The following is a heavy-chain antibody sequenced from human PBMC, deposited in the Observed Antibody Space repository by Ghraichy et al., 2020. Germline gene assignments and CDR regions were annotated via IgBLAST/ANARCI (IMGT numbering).Heavy chain of an antibody. CDR2: ISSGSRSI. Sequence: ETLSLTCVASGITFSSHYMNWVRQAPGKGLEWVSSISSGSRSIYYTDSVKGRFTISRDNAKNSLYLQMNSLRVEDTAVYYCARGGLVGAIDLWGQGTMVTVSS. D-gene: IGHD1-26*01. CDR3: ARGGLVGAIDL. V-gene: IGHV3-21*06. CDR1: GITFSSHY. J-gene: IGHJ3*01.